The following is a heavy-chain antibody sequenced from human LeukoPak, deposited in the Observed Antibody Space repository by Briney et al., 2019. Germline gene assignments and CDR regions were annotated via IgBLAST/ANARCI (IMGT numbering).Heavy chain of an antibody. V-gene: IGHV3-74*01. CDR2: IDSDGSSA. CDR1: GFTFSTYW. D-gene: IGHD6-13*01. Sequence: GGSLRLSCGASGFTFSTYWMHWVRQAPGKGLVWVSHIDSDGSSATYGDSAKGRFTISRDNSKNMMYLQMNSLRADDTAIYYCARGTAATAGIDYWGQGALVTVSS. J-gene: IGHJ4*02. CDR3: ARGTAATAGIDY.